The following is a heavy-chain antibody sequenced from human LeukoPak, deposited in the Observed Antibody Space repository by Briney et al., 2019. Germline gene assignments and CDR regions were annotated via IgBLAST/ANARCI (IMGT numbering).Heavy chain of an antibody. D-gene: IGHD3-16*02. Sequence: GGSLRLSCAASGFTFSSYSMNWVRQAPGKGLEWVSSISSSSSYIYYADSVKGRFTISRDNAKNSLYLQMNSLRAEDTAVYYCAKDLDPHPYDYVWRSYRFPLGYWGQGTLVTVSS. J-gene: IGHJ4*02. CDR2: ISSSSSYI. CDR1: GFTFSSYS. CDR3: AKDLDPHPYDYVWRSYRFPLGY. V-gene: IGHV3-21*01.